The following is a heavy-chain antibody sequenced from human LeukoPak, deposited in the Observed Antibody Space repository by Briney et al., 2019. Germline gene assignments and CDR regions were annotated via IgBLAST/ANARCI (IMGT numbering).Heavy chain of an antibody. CDR2: ISSSGSTI. J-gene: IGHJ4*02. D-gene: IGHD5-24*01. CDR1: GFTFSDYY. V-gene: IGHV3-11*01. CDR3: ARGDGYNSYYFDY. Sequence: GGSLRLSCAASGFTFSDYYMSWIRQAPGKGLEWVSYISSSGSTIYYAEFVKGRFTISRDNAKNSLYLQMNSLRADDTAVYYCARGDGYNSYYFDYWGQGTLVTVSS.